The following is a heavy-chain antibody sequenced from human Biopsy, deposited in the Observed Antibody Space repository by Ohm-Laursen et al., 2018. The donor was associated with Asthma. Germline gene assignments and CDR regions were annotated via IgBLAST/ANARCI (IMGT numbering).Heavy chain of an antibody. CDR2: IYYSGTT. D-gene: IGHD6-13*01. Sequence: SDTLSLTCSLSSGSGGYMRSGNYYWGWIRQPPGKGLEWIGSIYYSGTTYYNPSLASRVTVSAETSKNQFSLKLTSVTAADTAVYYCVRGSSSWHHGPFHYYYGLDVWGQGTTATVSS. CDR1: SGSGGYMRSGNYY. CDR3: VRGSSSWHHGPFHYYYGLDV. J-gene: IGHJ6*02. V-gene: IGHV4-39*01.